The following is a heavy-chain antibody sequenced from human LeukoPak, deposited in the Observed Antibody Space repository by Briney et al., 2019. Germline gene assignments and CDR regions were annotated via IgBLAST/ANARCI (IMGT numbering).Heavy chain of an antibody. J-gene: IGHJ4*02. Sequence: ASVKVSCKASGYTFTSYDINWVRQATGQGLEWMGWMNPNSGNTGYAQKFQGRVTMTRNTSISTAYMELSSLRSEDTAVYYCARADIAKTPEAKYYFDYWGQGTLVTVSS. CDR3: ARADIAKTPEAKYYFDY. CDR1: GYTFTSYD. CDR2: MNPNSGNT. V-gene: IGHV1-8*01. D-gene: IGHD1-26*01.